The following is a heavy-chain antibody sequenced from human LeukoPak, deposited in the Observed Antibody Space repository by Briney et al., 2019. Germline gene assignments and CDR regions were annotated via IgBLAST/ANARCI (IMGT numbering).Heavy chain of an antibody. CDR2: INPNSGGT. Sequence: ASVKVSCTASGYTFTGYYMHWVRQAPGQGLEWMGWINPNSGGTNYAQKLQGRVTMTRDTSISTAYMELSRLRSDDTAVYYCARERSGWYVVDYWGQGTLVTVSS. J-gene: IGHJ4*02. V-gene: IGHV1-2*02. CDR3: ARERSGWYVVDY. CDR1: GYTFTGYY. D-gene: IGHD6-19*01.